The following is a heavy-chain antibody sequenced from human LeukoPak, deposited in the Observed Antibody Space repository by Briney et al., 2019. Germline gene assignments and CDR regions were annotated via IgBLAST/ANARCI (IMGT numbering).Heavy chain of an antibody. CDR1: GGSISSYY. CDR2: IYYSGST. D-gene: IGHD3-3*01. Sequence: PSETLSLTCTVSGGSISSYYWSWIRQPPGKGVEWIGYIYYSGSTNYNPSLKSRVTISVDTSKNQFSLKLSSVTAADTAVYYCARSWFWSGYYYYYMDVWGKGTTVTVSS. CDR3: ARSWFWSGYYYYYMDV. V-gene: IGHV4-59*01. J-gene: IGHJ6*03.